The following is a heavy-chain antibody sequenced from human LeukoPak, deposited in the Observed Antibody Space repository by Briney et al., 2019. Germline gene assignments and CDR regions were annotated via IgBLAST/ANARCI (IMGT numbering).Heavy chain of an antibody. CDR1: GYSISSGYY. V-gene: IGHV4-38-2*01. Sequence: PLETLSLTCAVSGYSISSGYYWGWIRQPPGKGLEWIGSIYHSGSTYYNPSLKSRVTISVDTSKNQFSLKLSSVTAADTAVYYCARPRVGATTYFDYWGQGTLVTVSS. J-gene: IGHJ4*02. D-gene: IGHD1-26*01. CDR3: ARPRVGATTYFDY. CDR2: IYHSGST.